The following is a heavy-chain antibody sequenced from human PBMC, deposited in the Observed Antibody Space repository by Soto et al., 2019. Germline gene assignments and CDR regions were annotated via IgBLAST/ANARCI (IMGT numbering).Heavy chain of an antibody. V-gene: IGHV1-8*01. D-gene: IGHD5-12*01. CDR2: MNPNSGNT. Sequence: ASVKVSCKASGYTFTSYDINWVRQATGQGLEWMGWMNPNSGNTGYAQKFQGRVTMTRNTSISTAYMELSSLRSEDTAVYYCAGPYGGVYSAYDSGYWGQGTLVTVSS. J-gene: IGHJ4*02. CDR3: AGPYGGVYSAYDSGY. CDR1: GYTFTSYD.